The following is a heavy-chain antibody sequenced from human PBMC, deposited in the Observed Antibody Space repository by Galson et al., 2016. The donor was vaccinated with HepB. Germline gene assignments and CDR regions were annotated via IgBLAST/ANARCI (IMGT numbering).Heavy chain of an antibody. CDR1: GFSFGVYG. CDR2: IKRDGAEI. V-gene: IGHV3-7*01. Sequence: SLRLSCAASGFSFGVYGMHWVRQSPGKGLGWVANIKRDGAEIYYIDSVRGRFTISRDNANNSTHLQMNSLRAEDTAVYFCVRDTSSGWSFDLWGRGTLVTVSS. D-gene: IGHD3-10*01. CDR3: VRDTSSGWSFDL. J-gene: IGHJ2*01.